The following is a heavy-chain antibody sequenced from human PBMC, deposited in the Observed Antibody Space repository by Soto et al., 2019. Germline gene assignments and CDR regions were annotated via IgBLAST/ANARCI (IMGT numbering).Heavy chain of an antibody. J-gene: IGHJ4*02. CDR3: ARTPYYYDSSGYPGRFDY. Sequence: SETLSLTCTVSGGSISSYYWSWIRQPPGKGLEWIGYIYYSGSTNYNPSLKSRVTISVDTSKNQFSLKLSSVTAADTAVYYCARTPYYYDSSGYPGRFDYWGQGTLVTVS. CDR1: GGSISSYY. D-gene: IGHD3-22*01. CDR2: IYYSGST. V-gene: IGHV4-59*01.